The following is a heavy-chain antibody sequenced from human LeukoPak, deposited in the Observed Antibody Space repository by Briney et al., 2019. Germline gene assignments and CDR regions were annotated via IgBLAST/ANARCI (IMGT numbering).Heavy chain of an antibody. CDR1: GGSISSGSYY. D-gene: IGHD1-26*01. CDR3: ARRKWESPASDI. V-gene: IGHV4-61*02. Sequence: KTSETLSLTCTVSGGSISSGSYYWSWIRQPAGKGLEWIGRINTSGRTNYNPSLESRVTISVDTSKNQFSLNLSSVTAADTAVYYCARRKWESPASDIWGQGTMVTVSS. CDR2: INTSGRT. J-gene: IGHJ3*02.